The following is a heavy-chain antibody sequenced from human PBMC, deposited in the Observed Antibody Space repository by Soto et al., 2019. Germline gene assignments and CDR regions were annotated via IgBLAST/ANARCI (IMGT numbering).Heavy chain of an antibody. CDR3: ARDYYYDSSGYLGWAFDY. CDR2: INPNSGGT. Sequence: ASVKVSCKASGYTFTGYYMHWVRQAPGQGLEWMGWINPNSGGTNYAQKSQGRVTMTRDTSISTAYMELSRLRSDDTAVYYCARDYYYDSSGYLGWAFDYWGQGTLVTVSS. D-gene: IGHD3-22*01. V-gene: IGHV1-2*02. CDR1: GYTFTGYY. J-gene: IGHJ4*02.